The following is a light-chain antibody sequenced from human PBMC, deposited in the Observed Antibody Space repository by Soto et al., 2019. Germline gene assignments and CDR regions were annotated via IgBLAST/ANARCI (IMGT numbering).Light chain of an antibody. CDR1: QDISNY. CDR2: DAS. V-gene: IGKV1-33*01. Sequence: DIQMTQSPSSLSASVGDRVTITCQASQDISNYLNWYQQKPGKAPKLLIYDASNLETGVPSRFSGSGSGTDFTFTLRSLQPEDIATCYCQQFDNHPRTFGQGTKVEIK. J-gene: IGKJ1*01. CDR3: QQFDNHPRT.